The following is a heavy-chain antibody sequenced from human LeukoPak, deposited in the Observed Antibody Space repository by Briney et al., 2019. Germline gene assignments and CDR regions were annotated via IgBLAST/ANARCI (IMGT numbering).Heavy chain of an antibody. V-gene: IGHV3-30-3*01. D-gene: IGHD3-22*01. Sequence: GGSLRLSCAASGFTFSSYAMHWVRRAPGKGLEWVAVISYDGSNKYYADSVKGRFTISRDNSKNTLYLQMNSLRAEDTAVYYCTSCFSGYYSPFDYWGQGTLVTVSS. CDR3: TSCFSGYYSPFDY. CDR1: GFTFSSYA. CDR2: ISYDGSNK. J-gene: IGHJ4*02.